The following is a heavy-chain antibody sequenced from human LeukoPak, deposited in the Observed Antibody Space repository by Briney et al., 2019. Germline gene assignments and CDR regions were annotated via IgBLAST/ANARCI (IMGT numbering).Heavy chain of an antibody. J-gene: IGHJ5*02. D-gene: IGHD2-2*01. V-gene: IGHV3-48*03. CDR1: GFSFSTYA. CDR3: VTGTSAS. Sequence: PGGSLRLSCAASGFSFSTYAMNWVRQAPGKGLEWVSYISSSGSTINYADSVKGRFTISRDNAKSSLSLQMNSLRAEDTAVYYCVTGTSASWGQGTLVTVSS. CDR2: ISSSGSTI.